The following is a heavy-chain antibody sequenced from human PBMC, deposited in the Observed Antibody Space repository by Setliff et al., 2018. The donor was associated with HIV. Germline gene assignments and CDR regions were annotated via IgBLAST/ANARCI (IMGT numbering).Heavy chain of an antibody. CDR2: IYHSGST. CDR1: GGSISSNSYS. V-gene: IGHV4-39*01. Sequence: SETLSLTCTVSGGSISSNSYSWGWIRQPPGKGLEWIGSIYHSGSTYNNPSLKSRVTISVDTSKNQFSLKLTSVTAADTAVYYCARTAIDYYESSGYYHDAFDTWGRGSMVTVSS. D-gene: IGHD3-22*01. J-gene: IGHJ3*02. CDR3: ARTAIDYYESSGYYHDAFDT.